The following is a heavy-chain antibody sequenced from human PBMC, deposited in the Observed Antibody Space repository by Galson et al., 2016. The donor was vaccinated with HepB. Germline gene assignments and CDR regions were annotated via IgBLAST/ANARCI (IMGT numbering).Heavy chain of an antibody. V-gene: IGHV4-59*01. CDR2: IYYSGST. J-gene: IGHJ3*02. CDR3: GRGPERGAFDI. Sequence: SETLSLTCTVSGGSISNYYWSWIRQSPGKGLEWIGFIYYSGSTNYNPSLKCRVTISVDTSKNQFSLKLSSVTAADTAVYYCGRGPERGAFDIWGQGTMVTVSS. D-gene: IGHD1-14*01. CDR1: GGSISNYY.